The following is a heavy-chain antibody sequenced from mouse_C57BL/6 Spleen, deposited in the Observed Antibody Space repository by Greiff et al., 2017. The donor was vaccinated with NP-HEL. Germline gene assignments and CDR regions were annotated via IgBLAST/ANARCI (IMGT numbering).Heavy chain of an antibody. CDR3: ARPATMITTGYFDV. J-gene: IGHJ1*03. CDR2: INPGSGGT. CDR1: GYAFTNYL. Sequence: ESGAELVRPGTSVKVSCKASGYAFTNYLIEWVKQRPGQGLEWIGVINPGSGGTNYNEKFKGKATLTADQSSSTAYMQISSLTSEDSAVYFCARPATMITTGYFDVWGTGTTVTVSS. V-gene: IGHV1-54*01. D-gene: IGHD2-4*01.